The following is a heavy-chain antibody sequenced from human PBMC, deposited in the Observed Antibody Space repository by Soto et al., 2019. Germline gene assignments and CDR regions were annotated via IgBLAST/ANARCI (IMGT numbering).Heavy chain of an antibody. Sequence: GGSLRLSCAASGFTFSSYGMHWVRQAPGKGLEWVAVIWYDGSNKYYSDSVKGRFTISRDNSNNTLYLQRNSLRAEDTAVYYCARDLTIQYHRITAFDIWGQGTMVTVSS. CDR3: ARDLTIQYHRITAFDI. V-gene: IGHV3-33*01. D-gene: IGHD1-20*01. J-gene: IGHJ3*02. CDR2: IWYDGSNK. CDR1: GFTFSSYG.